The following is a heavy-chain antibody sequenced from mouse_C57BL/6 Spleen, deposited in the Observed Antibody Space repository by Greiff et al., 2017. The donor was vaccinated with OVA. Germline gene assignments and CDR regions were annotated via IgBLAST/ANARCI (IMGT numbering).Heavy chain of an antibody. Sequence: DVMLVESGGDLVKPGGSLKLSCAASGFTFSSYGMSWVRQTPDKRLEWVATISSGGSYTYYPDSVKGRFTISRDNAKNTLYLQMSSLKSEDTAMYYCARQPGGSYFDYWGQGTTLTVSS. V-gene: IGHV5-6*02. CDR1: GFTFSSYG. CDR2: ISSGGSYT. CDR3: ARQPGGSYFDY. J-gene: IGHJ2*01.